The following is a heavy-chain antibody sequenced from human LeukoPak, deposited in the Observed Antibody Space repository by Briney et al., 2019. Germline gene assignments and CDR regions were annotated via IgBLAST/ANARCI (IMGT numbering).Heavy chain of an antibody. CDR1: GYSFTSYW. CDR2: IYPGDSDT. J-gene: IGHJ6*03. Sequence: GESLKISCKGSGYSFTSYWIGWVRQMPGKGLEWMGIIYPGDSDTRYSPSFQGQVTISADKSISTAYLQWSSLKASDTAMYYCARALAKAQLPLHAPDGHYMDVWGKGTTVTVSS. CDR3: ARALAKAQLPLHAPDGHYMDV. V-gene: IGHV5-51*01. D-gene: IGHD2-2*01.